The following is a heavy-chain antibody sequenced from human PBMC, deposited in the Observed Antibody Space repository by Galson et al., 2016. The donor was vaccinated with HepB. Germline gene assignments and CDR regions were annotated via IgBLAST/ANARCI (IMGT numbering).Heavy chain of an antibody. CDR2: ISAYNGNI. CDR3: ARASDAFDI. V-gene: IGHV1-18*01. CDR1: GYTFRNYG. J-gene: IGHJ3*02. Sequence: SVKVSCKASGYTFRNYGITWVRQAPGQGLEWMGWISAYNGNINYAQKLQGRVTMTTDTSTNTAYMELRSLRSDDTAVYYCARASDAFDIWGQGTMVTVSS.